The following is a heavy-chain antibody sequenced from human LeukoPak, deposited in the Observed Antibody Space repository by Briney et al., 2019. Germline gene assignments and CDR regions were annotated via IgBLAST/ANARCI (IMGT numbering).Heavy chain of an antibody. D-gene: IGHD6-6*01. CDR1: GFTFNNYA. V-gene: IGHV3-23*01. CDR3: AKGSRSSRPYYFDH. CDR2: ITDSGSST. Sequence: PGGSLRLSCAASGFTFNNYAMSWVRQAPGKGLEWVSAITDSGSSTYHAGSVKGRFTISRDNSKNTLYLQMSSLRAEDTAIYYCAKGSRSSRPYYFDHWAPGTLVTVSS. J-gene: IGHJ4*02.